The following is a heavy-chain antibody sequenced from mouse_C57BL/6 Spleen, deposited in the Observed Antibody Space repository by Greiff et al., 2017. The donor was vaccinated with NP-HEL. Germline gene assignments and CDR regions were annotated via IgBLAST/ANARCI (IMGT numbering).Heavy chain of an antibody. CDR3: ARLGEEGGGVDY. CDR1: GYSFTGYY. V-gene: IGHV1-42*01. CDR2: INPSTGGT. Sequence: VQLQQSGPELVKPGASVKISCKASGYSFTGYYMNWVKQSPEKSLEWIGEINPSTGGTTYNQKFKAKATLTVDKSSSTAYMQLKSLTSENSAVYYGARLGEEGGGVDYWGQGTTLTVSS. D-gene: IGHD3-3*01. J-gene: IGHJ2*01.